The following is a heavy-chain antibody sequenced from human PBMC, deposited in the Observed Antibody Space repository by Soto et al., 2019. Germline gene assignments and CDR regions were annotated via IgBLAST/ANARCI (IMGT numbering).Heavy chain of an antibody. D-gene: IGHD1-20*01. Sequence: RSLTCAVSGASISGSYYYWAWLRQSPGKGPEWIGSVFYTGFTSYNPSLESRVSVSVDTSKSQFSLKLSAVTAADTAVYYCATSQKGYNWNYFDHWGQGALVIVSS. CDR1: GASISGSYYY. V-gene: IGHV4-39*01. CDR3: ATSQKGYNWNYFDH. J-gene: IGHJ4*02. CDR2: VFYTGFT.